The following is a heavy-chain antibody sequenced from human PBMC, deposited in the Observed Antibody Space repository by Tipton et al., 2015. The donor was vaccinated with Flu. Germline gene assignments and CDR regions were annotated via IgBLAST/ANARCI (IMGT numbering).Heavy chain of an antibody. CDR1: GYSIRSGYY. J-gene: IGHJ5*02. CDR2: IHQSGST. D-gene: IGHD3-22*01. CDR3: AMYYYDSSSYYSQGWFDP. V-gene: IGHV4-38-2*01. Sequence: TLSLTCAVSGYSIRSGYYWDWIRQPPGKGLEWIGSIHQSGSTYYKPSLKSRVTISVDTSKNQFSLKLGSVTAADTAVYYCAMYYYDSSSYYSQGWFDPWGQGTLVTVSS.